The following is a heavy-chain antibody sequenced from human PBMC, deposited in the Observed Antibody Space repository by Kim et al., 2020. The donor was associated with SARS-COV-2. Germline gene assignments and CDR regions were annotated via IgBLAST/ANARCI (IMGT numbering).Heavy chain of an antibody. J-gene: IGHJ4*02. Sequence: NYAQKFQGRVTMTRDTSISTAYMELSRLRSDDTAVYYCARVAGTGDLLNYWGQGTLVTVSS. V-gene: IGHV1-2*02. D-gene: IGHD7-27*01. CDR3: ARVAGTGDLLNY.